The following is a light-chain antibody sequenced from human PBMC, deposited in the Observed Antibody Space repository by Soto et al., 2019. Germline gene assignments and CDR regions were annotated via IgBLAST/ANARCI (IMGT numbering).Light chain of an antibody. CDR2: GAS. V-gene: IGKV3-20*01. CDR3: QQYNNWPS. J-gene: IGKJ5*01. Sequence: IVLKQFPGILSFSPRERASLSCRARPSGSSTDLARYQPKPGQAPRLLVHGASSRATRIPDRFSGSGSGTDFTLTIDSLQSEDVADYYCQQYNNWPSFGQGTRLEI. CDR1: PSGSSTD.